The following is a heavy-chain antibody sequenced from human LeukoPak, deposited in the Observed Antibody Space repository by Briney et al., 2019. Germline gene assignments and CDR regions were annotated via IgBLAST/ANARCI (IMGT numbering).Heavy chain of an antibody. Sequence: GGSLRLSCAASGFTVNSNYMSWVRQAPGKGLEWVSVVYSGDRTYYTDSVKGRFTISRDDSTNTLYLLMNSLRAEDTAVYYCARGYLIDYWGQGTLVTVSS. CDR3: ARGYLIDY. CDR1: GFTVNSNY. CDR2: VYSGDRT. J-gene: IGHJ4*02. D-gene: IGHD1-26*01. V-gene: IGHV3-66*01.